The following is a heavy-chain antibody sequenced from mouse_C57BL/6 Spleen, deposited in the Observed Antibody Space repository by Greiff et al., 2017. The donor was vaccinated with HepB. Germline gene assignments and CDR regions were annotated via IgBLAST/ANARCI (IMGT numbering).Heavy chain of an antibody. CDR3: ARWDYGSPFDY. J-gene: IGHJ2*01. CDR1: GYAFSSSW. CDR2: IYPGDGDT. V-gene: IGHV1-82*01. D-gene: IGHD1-1*01. Sequence: VQLQQSGPELVKPGASVKISCKASGYAFSSSWMNWVKQRPGKGLEWIGRIYPGDGDTNYNGKFKGKATLTADKSSSTAYMQLSSLTSEDSAVYFCARWDYGSPFDYWGQGTTLTVSS.